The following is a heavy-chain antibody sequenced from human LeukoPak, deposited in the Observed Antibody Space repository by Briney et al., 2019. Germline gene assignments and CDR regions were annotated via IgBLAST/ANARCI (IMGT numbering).Heavy chain of an antibody. CDR3: AKGSGLFV. Sequence: GGSLRLSCTASGFTFSSYWMSWVRQAPGKGLQWVANIKQDGSDKYCEDSVKGRFTISRDNAKNSLYLQMNGLRAEDTAVYYCAKGSGLFVWGQGTTVTVSS. V-gene: IGHV3-7*01. CDR1: GFTFSSYW. CDR2: IKQDGSDK. J-gene: IGHJ6*02. D-gene: IGHD3-16*01.